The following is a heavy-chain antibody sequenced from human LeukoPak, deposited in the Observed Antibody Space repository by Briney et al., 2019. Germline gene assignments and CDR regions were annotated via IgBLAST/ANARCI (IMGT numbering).Heavy chain of an antibody. D-gene: IGHD3-3*01. CDR1: GYSISSGYY. J-gene: IGHJ4*02. CDR2: IYHSGST. CDR3: ARPPYLERLFPLDY. V-gene: IGHV4-38-2*01. Sequence: PSETLSLTCAVSGYSISSGYYWGWIRQPPGKGLEWIGGIYHSGSTYYNPSLKSRVTISVDTSKNQFSLKLSSVTAADTAVYYCARPPYLERLFPLDYWGQGTLVTVSS.